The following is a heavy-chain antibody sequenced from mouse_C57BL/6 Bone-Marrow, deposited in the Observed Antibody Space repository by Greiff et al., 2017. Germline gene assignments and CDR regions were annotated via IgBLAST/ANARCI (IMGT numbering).Heavy chain of an antibody. V-gene: IGHV1-5*01. Sequence: VQLQQSGTVLARPGASVKMSCKTSGYTFTSYWMHWVKQRPGQGLEWIGAIYPGNSDTSYNQKFKGKATLTAVTSASTAYMELSSLTNVDSAVYYCTREVYGNYDYCDYWGQGTTLTVSS. D-gene: IGHD2-1*01. CDR2: IYPGNSDT. J-gene: IGHJ2*01. CDR3: TREVYGNYDYCDY. CDR1: GYTFTSYW.